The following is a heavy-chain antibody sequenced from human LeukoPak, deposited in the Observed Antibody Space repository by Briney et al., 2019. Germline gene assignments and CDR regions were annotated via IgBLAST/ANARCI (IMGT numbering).Heavy chain of an antibody. V-gene: IGHV3-74*01. CDR2: INSDGSST. CDR1: GFTFSSYW. J-gene: IGHJ4*02. Sequence: GGSLRLSCAASGFTFSSYWMRWVRHAPGKGLVWVSRINSDGSSTNYADSVKGRFTISRDNAKNTLYLQMNSLRAEDTAVYYCASSPYQKGYWGQGTLVTVSS. CDR3: ASSPYQKGY.